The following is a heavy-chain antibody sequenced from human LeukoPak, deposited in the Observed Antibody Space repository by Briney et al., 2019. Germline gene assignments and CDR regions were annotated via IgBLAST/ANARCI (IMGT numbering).Heavy chain of an antibody. D-gene: IGHD6-19*01. J-gene: IGHJ4*02. CDR2: INRSGGT. CDR3: ARGRGRYAGPA. CDR1: GGSFSDYF. V-gene: IGHV4-34*01. Sequence: SETLSLTCAVYGGSFSDYFWTWIRQPPGKGLEWIGEINRSGGTNYNPSLKSRVTISVDTSKNQFSLKLSSVTAADTAVYYSARGRGRYAGPAWGQGTLVTVSS.